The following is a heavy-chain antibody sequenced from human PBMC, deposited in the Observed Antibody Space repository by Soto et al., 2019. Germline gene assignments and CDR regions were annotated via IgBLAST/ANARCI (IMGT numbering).Heavy chain of an antibody. CDR3: ARIGYGLTVYNWSDP. J-gene: IGHJ5*02. D-gene: IGHD4-17*01. V-gene: IGHV2-70*01. CDR2: IDWDDDK. CDR1: GFSLSTIGMC. Sequence: SGPTLVNPTQTLTLTCTFSGFSLSTIGMCVSWIRQPPGKALEWLALIDWDDDKYYSTSMTTRLTISKDPSKNQVVLTTTNMGPVDTATYYCARIGYGLTVYNWSDPWGKGTRV.